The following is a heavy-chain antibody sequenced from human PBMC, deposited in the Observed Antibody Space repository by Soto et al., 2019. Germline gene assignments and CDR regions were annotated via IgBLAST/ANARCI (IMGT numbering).Heavy chain of an antibody. CDR3: AADHLAGTSLGYYYGMDV. D-gene: IGHD6-19*01. J-gene: IGHJ6*02. V-gene: IGHV1-58*01. CDR2: IVVGSGNT. CDR1: GFTFTSSA. Sequence: SVKVSCKASGFTFTSSAVQWVRQARGQRLEWIGWIVVGSGNTNYAQKFQERVTITRDMSTSTAYMELSSLRSEDTAVYYCAADHLAGTSLGYYYGMDVWGQGTTVTVSS.